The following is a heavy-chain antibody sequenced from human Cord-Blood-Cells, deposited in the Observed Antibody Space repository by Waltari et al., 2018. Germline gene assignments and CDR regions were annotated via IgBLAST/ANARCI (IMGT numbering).Heavy chain of an antibody. Sequence: QVQLVQSGAEVKKPGSSVKVSCKASGGTFSSYAISWVRQAPGQGLEWMGGIIPIFGTANYAQKFQGRVTITADKSTSTAYMGLSSLRSEDTAVYYCARGSWYYYYYGMDVWGQGTTVTVSS. V-gene: IGHV1-69*06. CDR2: IIPIFGTA. D-gene: IGHD2-15*01. CDR1: GGTFSSYA. CDR3: ARGSWYYYYYGMDV. J-gene: IGHJ6*02.